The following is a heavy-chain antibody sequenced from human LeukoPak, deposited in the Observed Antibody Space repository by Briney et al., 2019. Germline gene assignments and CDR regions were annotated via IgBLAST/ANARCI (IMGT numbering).Heavy chain of an antibody. J-gene: IGHJ6*04. CDR3: ARDRDCSSPSCYGDYYYGMAV. Sequence: SVKLSCNASGGTFSSNAISWVRQPPGQGLEGMGRIIPIRGIANYAQKFQGRVTITADKSTSTAYMEPSSLRSEDTAAYYCARDRDCSSPSCYGDYYYGMAVWGEGTTVTVSS. CDR2: IIPIRGIA. D-gene: IGHD2-2*01. CDR1: GGTFSSNA. V-gene: IGHV1-69*04.